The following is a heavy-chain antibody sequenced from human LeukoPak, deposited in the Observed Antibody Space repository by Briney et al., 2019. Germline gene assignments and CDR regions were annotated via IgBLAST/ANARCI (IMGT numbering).Heavy chain of an antibody. J-gene: IGHJ5*02. Sequence: PSETLSLTCAVYGGSFSGYYWSWIRQPPGKGLEWIGEINHSGSTNYNPSLKSRVTISVDTSKNQFSLKLSSVTAADTAVYYCARVQRTEDTYCTNGVCYTRWFDPWGQGTLVTVSS. CDR2: INHSGST. D-gene: IGHD2-8*01. CDR3: ARVQRTEDTYCTNGVCYTRWFDP. V-gene: IGHV4-34*01. CDR1: GGSFSGYY.